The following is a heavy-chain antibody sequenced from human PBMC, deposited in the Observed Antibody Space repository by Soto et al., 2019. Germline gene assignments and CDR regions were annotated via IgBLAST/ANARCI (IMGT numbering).Heavy chain of an antibody. Sequence: QVQLVESWGGLVKPGGSLRLSCAASGFTFSDYYMSWIRQAPGKGLEWVSYISSSGSTIYYADSVKGRFTISRDNAKNSLYRQMNSRRAEDMDVYYCVREGGRWLQGGDAFDIWVQGTMVTVSS. CDR3: VREGGRWLQGGDAFDI. J-gene: IGHJ3*02. D-gene: IGHD5-12*01. CDR1: GFTFSDYY. V-gene: IGHV3-11*01. CDR2: ISSSGSTI.